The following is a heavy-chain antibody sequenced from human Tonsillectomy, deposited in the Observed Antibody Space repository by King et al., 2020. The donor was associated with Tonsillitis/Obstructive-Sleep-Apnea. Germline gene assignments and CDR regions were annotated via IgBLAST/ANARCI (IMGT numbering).Heavy chain of an antibody. Sequence: VQLVESGGGLVKPGGSLTLSCAVSGFTFRSYTMNWIRQSPGKGLQWVSSISPTSNFIYYAHSVKGRFTISRDNAKSSLYLQMNGLRAEDTAVYYCARGREYCSGGSCYNSPSHPWGQGTLVTVSS. J-gene: IGHJ5*02. CDR2: ISPTSNFI. D-gene: IGHD2-15*01. CDR1: GFTFRSYT. V-gene: IGHV3-21*01. CDR3: ARGREYCSGGSCYNSPSHP.